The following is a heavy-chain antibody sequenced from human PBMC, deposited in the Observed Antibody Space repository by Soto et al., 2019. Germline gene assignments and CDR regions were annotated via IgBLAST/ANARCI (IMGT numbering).Heavy chain of an antibody. CDR3: SRDYYYDSSAYRYYFDY. J-gene: IGHJ4*02. D-gene: IGHD3-22*01. CDR2: VYYTGRT. Sequence: PSETLSLTCIVSGGSISGYYWSWIRQPPEKGLEWIGSVYYTGRTSYNPSLKSRVTISVDRSKNQFSLKLSSVTAADTAVYYFSRDYYYDSSAYRYYFDYWGQGTLVTVSS. V-gene: IGHV4-59*12. CDR1: GGSISGYY.